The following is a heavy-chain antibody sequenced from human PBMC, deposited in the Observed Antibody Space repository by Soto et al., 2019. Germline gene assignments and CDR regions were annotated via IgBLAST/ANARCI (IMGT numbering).Heavy chain of an antibody. CDR3: ARNYYEDY. CDR2: ISSDGTNK. J-gene: IGHJ4*02. V-gene: IGHV3-30-3*01. D-gene: IGHD3-22*01. Sequence: QVQLVESGGGVVQPGRSLRLSCAASGFTFSTYPMHWVRQAPGKGLEWLAVISSDGTNKNYADSVKGRFTISRDNSDNTLFLQVNSLTSEDSAVYFCARNYYEDYWGQGTLVTVSS. CDR1: GFTFSTYP.